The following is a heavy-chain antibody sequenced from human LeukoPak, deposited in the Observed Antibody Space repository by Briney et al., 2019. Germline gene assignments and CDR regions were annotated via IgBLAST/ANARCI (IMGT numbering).Heavy chain of an antibody. D-gene: IGHD6-6*01. J-gene: IGHJ3*02. Sequence: ASVKVSCKVSGYTLTELSMHWVRQAPGKGLEWMGGFDPEDGETIYAQKFQGRVTMTEDTSTDTAYMELSSLRSEDTAVYYCATDTASIAARGAFDIWGQGTMVTVSS. CDR3: ATDTASIAARGAFDI. CDR2: FDPEDGET. CDR1: GYTLTELS. V-gene: IGHV1-24*01.